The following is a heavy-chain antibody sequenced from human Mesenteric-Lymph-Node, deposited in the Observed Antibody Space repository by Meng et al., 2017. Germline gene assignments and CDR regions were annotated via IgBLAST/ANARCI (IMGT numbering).Heavy chain of an antibody. CDR3: ATDQSGYSGYAAG. D-gene: IGHD5-12*01. CDR2: ISYDGSNK. CDR1: GFTFSSYA. V-gene: IGHV3-30*01. Sequence: GGSLRLSCAASGFTFSSYAMHWVRQAPGKGLEWVAVISYDGSNKYYADSVKGRFTISRDNSKNTLYLQMNSLRAEDTAVYYCATDQSGYSGYAAGWGQGTLVTVSS. J-gene: IGHJ4*02.